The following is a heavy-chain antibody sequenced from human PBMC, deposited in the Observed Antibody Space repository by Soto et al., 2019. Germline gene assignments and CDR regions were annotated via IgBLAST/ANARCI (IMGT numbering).Heavy chain of an antibody. CDR2: ISGSGGST. V-gene: IGHV3-23*01. J-gene: IGHJ6*04. D-gene: IGHD1-1*01. CDR1: GVTFNSYC. Sequence: GVSLGLPCAASGVTFNSYCMSWAGQASGKGMEWVSAISGSGGSTYYADSVKGRFTISRDNSKNTLYLQMNSLRAEDTAVYYFPKASPLYLEGPMDVWGRGTTVPASS. CDR3: PKASPLYLEGPMDV.